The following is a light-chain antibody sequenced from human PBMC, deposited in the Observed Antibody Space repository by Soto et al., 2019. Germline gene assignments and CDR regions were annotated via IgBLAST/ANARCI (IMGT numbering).Light chain of an antibody. CDR2: GAS. CDR1: QSVSSSY. CDR3: QQYSSPLT. Sequence: EIVLTQSPGTLSLSPGERATLSCRASQSVSSSYLAWYQQKPGQAPRLLIYGASSRATGIPDRFSGSGSGTDFTLTISRLEPEDFAVYYCQQYSSPLTFGQGTTVEIK. V-gene: IGKV3-20*01. J-gene: IGKJ1*01.